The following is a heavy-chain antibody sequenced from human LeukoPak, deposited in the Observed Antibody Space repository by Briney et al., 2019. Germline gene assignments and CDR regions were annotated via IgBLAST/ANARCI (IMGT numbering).Heavy chain of an antibody. CDR3: ARSPYGDYPFDY. Sequence: TGGSLRLSCAASGFTFSIYAMSWVRQTPGKGLEWVSALSGSGDSAYYADSVKGRFTISRDNSENTLYLQLNSLRADDTAVYYCARSPYGDYPFDYWGQGTLVAVSS. J-gene: IGHJ4*02. CDR1: GFTFSIYA. V-gene: IGHV3-23*01. D-gene: IGHD4-17*01. CDR2: LSGSGDSA.